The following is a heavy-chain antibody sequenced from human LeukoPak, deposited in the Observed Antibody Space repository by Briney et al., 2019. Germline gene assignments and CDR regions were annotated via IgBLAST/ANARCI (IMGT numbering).Heavy chain of an antibody. V-gene: IGHV3-33*01. CDR3: ARAGYCSGGSCYGSDY. J-gene: IGHJ4*02. Sequence: PGGALRLSCAASGFTFRSYGMRGVRQAPGKGLEWVAAIWYDGSVQYYADSVKGRFTISRDNSKNTLYLQMGSLRAEDTAVYYCARAGYCSGGSCYGSDYWGQGTLVSVSS. CDR2: IWYDGSVQ. CDR1: GFTFRSYG. D-gene: IGHD2-15*01.